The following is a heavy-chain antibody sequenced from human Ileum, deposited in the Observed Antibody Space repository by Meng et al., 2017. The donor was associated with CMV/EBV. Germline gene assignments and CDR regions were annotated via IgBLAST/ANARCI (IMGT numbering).Heavy chain of an antibody. CDR3: ARGESSSLDY. V-gene: IGHV6-1*01. Sequence: PGLVKPPPSTHRTWSISCDSVSGKNFAWNWIRQSPPRGLEWLGSTYYRSRWYNDYAESVKSRITINPDTSTNQFSLDLSSVTPEDTAIYYCARGESSSLDYWGQGTLVTVSS. CDR1: CDSVSGKNFA. D-gene: IGHD6-13*01. J-gene: IGHJ4*02. CDR2: TYYRSRWYN.